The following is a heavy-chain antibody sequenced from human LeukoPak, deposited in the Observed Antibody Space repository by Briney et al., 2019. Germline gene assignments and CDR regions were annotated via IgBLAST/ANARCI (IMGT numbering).Heavy chain of an antibody. CDR3: AKSRHCSGGSCYLWGSFDL. Sequence: PGGSLRLSCTASGFTFSSHEMNWVRQAPGKGPEWVSVVSRSADSTYYADSVKGRFTISRDSPKNTLSLQMDNLRAEDTAMYYCAKSRHCSGGSCYLWGSFDLWGRGTLVTVSS. J-gene: IGHJ2*01. CDR1: GFTFSSHE. D-gene: IGHD2-15*01. CDR2: VSRSADST. V-gene: IGHV3-23*01.